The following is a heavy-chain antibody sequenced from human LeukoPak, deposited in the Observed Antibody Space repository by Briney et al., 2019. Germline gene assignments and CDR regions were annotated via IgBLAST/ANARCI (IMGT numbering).Heavy chain of an antibody. Sequence: GGSLRLSCAASGFTFSSYAMSWVRQAPGKGLEWVSGISGSGGSTYYADSVKGRFTISRDNSKNTLYLQMNSLGAEDTAVYYCTRAVGLGPGAHFDQWGQGALVIVSS. V-gene: IGHV3-23*01. J-gene: IGHJ4*02. CDR3: TRAVGLGPGAHFDQ. CDR2: ISGSGGST. D-gene: IGHD1-26*01. CDR1: GFTFSSYA.